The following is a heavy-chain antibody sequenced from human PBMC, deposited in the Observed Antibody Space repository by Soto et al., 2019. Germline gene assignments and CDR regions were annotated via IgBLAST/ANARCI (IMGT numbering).Heavy chain of an antibody. CDR1: GFTFRSYA. Sequence: GGSLRLSCAASGFTFRSYAMSWVRQAPGKGLEWVSGISGTGGTTHYADSVKGRFTTSRDNSMNTLYLQMNSLRADDTAIYYCAKAPYYDSSGYFHFDYWGQGTLVTVSS. J-gene: IGHJ4*02. CDR2: ISGTGGTT. D-gene: IGHD3-22*01. V-gene: IGHV3-23*01. CDR3: AKAPYYDSSGYFHFDY.